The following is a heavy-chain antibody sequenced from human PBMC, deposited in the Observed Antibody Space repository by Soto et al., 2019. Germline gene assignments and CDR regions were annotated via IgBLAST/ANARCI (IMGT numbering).Heavy chain of an antibody. V-gene: IGHV4-4*07. J-gene: IGHJ5*02. Sequence: PSDTLSFTCPVSGGSISSYYWSWIRQPAGKGLEWIGRIYTSGSTNYNPSLKSRVTMSVDTSKNQFSPKLSSVTAADTAVYYCTRDWLHNWFDPWGQGTLVTCSS. CDR2: IYTSGST. CDR3: TRDWLHNWFDP. D-gene: IGHD5-12*01. CDR1: GGSISSYY.